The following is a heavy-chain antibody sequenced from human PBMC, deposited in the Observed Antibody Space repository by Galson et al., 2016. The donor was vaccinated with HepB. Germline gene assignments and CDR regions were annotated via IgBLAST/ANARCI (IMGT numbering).Heavy chain of an antibody. Sequence: SLRLSCAASGFTFSIYGMTWVRQAPGQRLEWVSSISGYTENTFYADSVKGRFTISRDNSKDILYLQMNNLRAEDTAVYYCTRTTANLDYWGQGTPVTVSS. CDR1: GFTFSIYG. V-gene: IGHV3-23*01. D-gene: IGHD1-7*01. J-gene: IGHJ4*02. CDR2: ISGYTENT. CDR3: TRTTANLDY.